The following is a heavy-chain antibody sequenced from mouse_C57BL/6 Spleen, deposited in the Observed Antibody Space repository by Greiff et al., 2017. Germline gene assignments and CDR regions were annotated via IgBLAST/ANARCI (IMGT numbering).Heavy chain of an antibody. CDR2: IRLKSDNYAT. Sequence: EVQLQESGGGLVQPGGSMKLSCVASGFTFSNYWMNWVRQSPEKGLEWVAQIRLKSDNYATHYAESVKGRFTISRDDSKSSVYLQMNNLRAEDTGIYSCTGGGNDWFAYWGQGTLVTVSA. CDR3: TGGGNDWFAY. J-gene: IGHJ3*01. CDR1: GFTFSNYW. V-gene: IGHV6-3*01. D-gene: IGHD2-1*01.